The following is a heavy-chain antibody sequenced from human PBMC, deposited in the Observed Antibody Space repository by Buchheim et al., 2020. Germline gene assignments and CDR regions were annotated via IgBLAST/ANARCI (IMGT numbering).Heavy chain of an antibody. D-gene: IGHD3-3*01. CDR2: IWDDGSIQ. CDR3: VRKVSDYWGGSSHFDL. CDR1: RFTLSSYH. J-gene: IGHJ4*02. Sequence: AQLVESGGGVVQPGRSLRLSCVASRFTLSSYHIHWVRQAPGKGLEWVAVIWDDGSIQYYADSVKARFTVSRDNSKSTANLQMNSLRADDTAVYYCVRKVSDYWGGSSHFDLWGPGTL. V-gene: IGHV3-33*03.